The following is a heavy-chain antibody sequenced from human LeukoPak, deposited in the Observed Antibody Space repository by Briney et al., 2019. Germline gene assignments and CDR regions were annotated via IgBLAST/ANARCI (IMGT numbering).Heavy chain of an antibody. CDR2: IYYTGIT. J-gene: IGHJ6*03. CDR3: ARDYRYCSSTGSYNYYHMDV. D-gene: IGHD2-2*02. Sequence: SETLSLTCTVSGGSISSYYWSWIRQPPGKGLEWIGYIYYTGITNYNASLKSRVTISVDTSKNQFSLELTSVTAADTAVYYCARDYRYCSSTGSYNYYHMDVWGKGTTVTVSS. CDR1: GGSISSYY. V-gene: IGHV4-59*01.